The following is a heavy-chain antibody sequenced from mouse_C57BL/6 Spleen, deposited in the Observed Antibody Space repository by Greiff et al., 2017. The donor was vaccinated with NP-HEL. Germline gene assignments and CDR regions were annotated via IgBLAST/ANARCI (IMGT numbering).Heavy chain of an antibody. CDR1: GYTFTDYE. CDR3: TRGTLYYGSSYRFAY. V-gene: IGHV1-15*01. Sequence: QVQLQQSGAELVRPGASVTLSCKASGYTFTDYEMHWVKQTPVHGLEWIGAIDPETGGTAYNQKFKGKAILTADKSSSTAYMGLRSLTSEDSAVYYCTRGTLYYGSSYRFAYWGQGTLVTVSA. J-gene: IGHJ3*01. D-gene: IGHD1-1*01. CDR2: IDPETGGT.